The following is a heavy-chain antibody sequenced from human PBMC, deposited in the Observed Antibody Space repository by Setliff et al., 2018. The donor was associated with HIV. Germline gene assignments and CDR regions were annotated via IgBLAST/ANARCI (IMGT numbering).Heavy chain of an antibody. Sequence: SETLSLTCAVYGTSLSPYFWHWIRQSPGKGLEWIGEISHNGGFNYSPSLESRLTMSVDTPRNQVSLNLSAVTAADTAIYYCVRGANFYTPRKRIFDYWGQGMSVTVSS. CDR1: GTSLSPYF. J-gene: IGHJ4*02. CDR3: VRGANFYTPRKRIFDY. V-gene: IGHV4-34*01. CDR2: ISHNGGF. D-gene: IGHD3-3*01.